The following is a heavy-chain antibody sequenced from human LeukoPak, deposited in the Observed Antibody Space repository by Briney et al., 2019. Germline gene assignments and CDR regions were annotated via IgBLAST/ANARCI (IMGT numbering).Heavy chain of an antibody. V-gene: IGHV3-64*01. Sequence: GGSLRLSCAASGFTFSSYEMNWVRQAPGKGLEWVSYISSNGGSTYYANSVKGRFTISRDNSKNTLYLQMGSLGAEDMAVYYCARDGSGSYKFDYWGQGTLVTVSS. CDR3: ARDGSGSYKFDY. D-gene: IGHD1-26*01. J-gene: IGHJ4*02. CDR1: GFTFSSYE. CDR2: ISSNGGST.